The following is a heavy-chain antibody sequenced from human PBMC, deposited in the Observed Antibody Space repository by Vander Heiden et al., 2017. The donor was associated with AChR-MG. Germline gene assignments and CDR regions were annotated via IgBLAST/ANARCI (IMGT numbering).Heavy chain of an antibody. J-gene: IGHJ4*02. CDR3: ASQRARGFWYGESLDY. CDR2: IWYDGSNK. Sequence: QVQRVHSGGGVLQPGRPLRLTCAASASTFRGYGMHWVRQAPGKGLEWVAVIWYDGSNKYYADSVKGRFTISRDNSKNTLYLQMNSLRAEDTAVYYCASQRARGFWYGESLDYWGQGTLVTVSS. D-gene: IGHD4-17*01. CDR1: ASTFRGYG. V-gene: IGHV3-33*01.